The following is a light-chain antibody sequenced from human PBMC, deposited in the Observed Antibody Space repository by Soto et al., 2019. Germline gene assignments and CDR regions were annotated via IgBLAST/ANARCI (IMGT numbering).Light chain of an antibody. Sequence: EIVMTKSPATLSVSPGERATLSCRASESVGSNLAWYQQKPGQAPRLLIHGASKRATGIPARFSGSGSGTEFSLTISSLQSEDFAVYYCQQRSNWPSITFGQGTRLEIK. V-gene: IGKV3-15*01. CDR1: ESVGSN. J-gene: IGKJ5*01. CDR2: GAS. CDR3: QQRSNWPSIT.